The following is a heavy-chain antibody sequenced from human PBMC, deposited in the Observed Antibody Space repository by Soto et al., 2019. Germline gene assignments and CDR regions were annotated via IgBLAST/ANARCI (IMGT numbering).Heavy chain of an antibody. V-gene: IGHV4-31*03. J-gene: IGHJ5*02. CDR1: GGSISSGGYY. Sequence: QVQLQESGPGLVKPSQTLSLTCTVPGGSISSGGYYWSWIRQHPGKGLEWIGYIYYSGSTYYNPSRKSRVTISVDTSKNQFSLKLSSVTAADTAVYYCARDQRSWYNWFAPWGQGTLVTVSS. D-gene: IGHD6-13*01. CDR2: IYYSGST. CDR3: ARDQRSWYNWFAP.